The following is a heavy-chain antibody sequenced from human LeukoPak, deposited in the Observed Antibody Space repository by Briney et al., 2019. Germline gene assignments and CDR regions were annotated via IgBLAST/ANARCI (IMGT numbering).Heavy chain of an antibody. J-gene: IGHJ4*02. V-gene: IGHV3-23*01. CDR3: AREVNWRFDY. CDR2: ITGGGNT. D-gene: IGHD1-1*01. CDR1: GFTFSAYA. Sequence: GGSLRLSCSASGFTFSAYAMSWVRQAPGQGLEWVSSITGGGNTYYPDSVKGRFTISRDNSKNTLYLQMGSLRGEDMAVYYCAREVNWRFDYWGQGTLVTVSS.